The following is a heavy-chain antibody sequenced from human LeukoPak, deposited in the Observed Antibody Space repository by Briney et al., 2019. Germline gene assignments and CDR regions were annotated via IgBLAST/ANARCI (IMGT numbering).Heavy chain of an antibody. CDR1: GDSVSSGTYY. V-gene: IGHV4-61*01. J-gene: IGHJ3*01. Sequence: PSETLSLTCTVSGDSVSSGTYYWSWVRQPPGKGLEWIGFISYSGSTNYNPSLKSRITISVDTSKNQFSLKVRSVTAADTAVYYCARGPYVWGQGTMVTVSS. CDR3: ARGPYV. CDR2: ISYSGST.